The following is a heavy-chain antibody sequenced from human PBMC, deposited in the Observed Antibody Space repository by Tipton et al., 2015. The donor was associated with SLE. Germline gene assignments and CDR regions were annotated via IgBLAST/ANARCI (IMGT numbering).Heavy chain of an antibody. CDR3: AKDADRMIVVVLSPYYFDY. D-gene: IGHD3-22*01. CDR2: ISGSGGST. J-gene: IGHJ4*02. Sequence: GSLRLSCAASGFTFSSYAMSWVRQAPGKGLEWVSGISGSGGSTYYADSGKGRFTISRDNSKNTLYLQMNSLRTEDTAVYYCAKDADRMIVVVLSPYYFDYWGQGTLVNVSS. CDR1: GFTFSSYA. V-gene: IGHV3-23*01.